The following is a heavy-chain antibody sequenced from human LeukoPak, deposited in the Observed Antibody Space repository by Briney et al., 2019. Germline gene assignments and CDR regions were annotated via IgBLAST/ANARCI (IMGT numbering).Heavy chain of an antibody. V-gene: IGHV1-2*02. J-gene: IGHJ4*02. CDR2: INPNSGGT. CDR1: GYTFTSYD. Sequence: ASVKVSCKASGYTFTSYDINWVRQAPGQGLEWMGWINPNSGGTNYAQKFQGRVTMTRDTSISTAYMELSRLRSDDTAVYYCARKVGATNIPDYWGQGTLVTVSS. D-gene: IGHD1-26*01. CDR3: ARKVGATNIPDY.